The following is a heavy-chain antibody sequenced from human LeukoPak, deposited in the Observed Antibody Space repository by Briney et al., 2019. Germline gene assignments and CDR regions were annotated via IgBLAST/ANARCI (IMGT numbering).Heavy chain of an antibody. D-gene: IGHD1/OR15-1a*01. CDR2: ISSSGSTK. Sequence: GGSLRLSCAASGFTFSSYEMNWVRQAPGKGLEWASYISSSGSTKYYADSVKGRFTISRDTAKNSLYLQMNSLRAEDTALYYCARENTEDAFDIWGQGTMVIVSS. CDR1: GFTFSSYE. V-gene: IGHV3-48*03. CDR3: ARENTEDAFDI. J-gene: IGHJ3*02.